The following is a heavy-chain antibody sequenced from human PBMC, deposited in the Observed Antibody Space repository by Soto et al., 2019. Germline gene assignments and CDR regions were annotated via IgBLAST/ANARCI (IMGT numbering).Heavy chain of an antibody. CDR1: GYTFTRYY. Sequence: ASVKVSFKASGYTFTRYYMHWVRLAPGHGLEWMGVINPSGGSTTYVLKFQGRVTMTRDTSTSTVYMELNSLRSEDTAVYYCARDLVSAPGAGYSWFDPWGQGTLVTVSS. CDR3: ARDLVSAPGAGYSWFDP. V-gene: IGHV1-46*01. J-gene: IGHJ5*02. CDR2: INPSGGST. D-gene: IGHD6-13*01.